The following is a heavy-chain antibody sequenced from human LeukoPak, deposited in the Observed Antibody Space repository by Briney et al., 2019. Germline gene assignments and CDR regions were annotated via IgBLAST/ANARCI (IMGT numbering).Heavy chain of an antibody. CDR3: ARNGQQVRYFQH. Sequence: ASVKVSCKASGYTFTNYDINWVRQATGQGLEWMGWMNPNSGNTNYAQKLQGRVTMTRNTSISTAYMELSSLRSEDTAVYYCARNGQQVRYFQHWGQGTLVTVSS. CDR1: GYTFTNYD. J-gene: IGHJ1*01. CDR2: MNPNSGNT. V-gene: IGHV1-8*01. D-gene: IGHD6-13*01.